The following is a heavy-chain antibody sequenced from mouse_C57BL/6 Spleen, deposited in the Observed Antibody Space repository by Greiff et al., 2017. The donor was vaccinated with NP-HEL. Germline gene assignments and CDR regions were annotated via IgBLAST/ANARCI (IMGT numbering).Heavy chain of an antibody. D-gene: IGHD2-4*01. V-gene: IGHV1-55*01. Sequence: QVQLQQPGAELVKPGASVKMSCKASGYTFTSYWITWVKQRPGQGLEWIGDIYPGSGSTNYNEKFKSKATLTVDTSSSTAYMQLSSLTSEDSAVYDGARKGYYDYDWYFDVWGTGTTVTVSS. J-gene: IGHJ1*03. CDR3: ARKGYYDYDWYFDV. CDR1: GYTFTSYW. CDR2: IYPGSGST.